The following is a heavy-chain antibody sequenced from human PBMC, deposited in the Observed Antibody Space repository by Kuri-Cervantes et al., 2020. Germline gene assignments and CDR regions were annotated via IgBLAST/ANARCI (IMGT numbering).Heavy chain of an antibody. J-gene: IGHJ4*02. CDR1: GFTFSSYW. CDR3: AKYEKQWLVRDYFDY. V-gene: IGHV3-7*05. CDR2: IKQDGSEK. Sequence: GGSLRLSCAASGFTFSSYWMSWVRQAPGKGLEWVANIKQDGSEKYYVDSVKGRFTISRDNSKNTLYLQMNSLRAEDTAVYYCAKYEKQWLVRDYFDYWGQGTLVTVSS. D-gene: IGHD6-19*01.